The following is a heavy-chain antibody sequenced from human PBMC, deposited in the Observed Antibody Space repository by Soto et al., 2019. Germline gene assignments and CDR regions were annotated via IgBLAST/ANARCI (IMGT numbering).Heavy chain of an antibody. CDR1: GGSFSGYY. J-gene: IGHJ4*02. CDR2: INHSGST. Sequence: SETLSLTCAVYGGSFSGYYWSWIRQPPGKGLEWIGEINHSGSTNYNPSLKSRVTISADTSKNQFSLKLSSVTAADTAVFYCARGPPHHYDFCIGSRPASLYYFDYWGQGTLVTVSS. CDR3: ARGPPHHYDFCIGSRPASLYYFDY. D-gene: IGHD3-3*01. V-gene: IGHV4-34*01.